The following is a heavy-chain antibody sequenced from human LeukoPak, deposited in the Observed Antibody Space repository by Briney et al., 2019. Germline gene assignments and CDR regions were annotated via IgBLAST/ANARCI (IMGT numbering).Heavy chain of an antibody. J-gene: IGHJ5*02. CDR2: IASDGSST. D-gene: IGHD3-16*01. CDR1: GFTFSSYW. Sequence: GGSLRLSCAASGFTFSSYWMNWVRQAPGKGLVWVSRIASDGSSTTYADSVKGRFSISRDNAKNTLYLQMNSLRVEDTAVYYCARGGGSYGWFDPWGQGTLVTVSS. V-gene: IGHV3-74*01. CDR3: ARGGGSYGWFDP.